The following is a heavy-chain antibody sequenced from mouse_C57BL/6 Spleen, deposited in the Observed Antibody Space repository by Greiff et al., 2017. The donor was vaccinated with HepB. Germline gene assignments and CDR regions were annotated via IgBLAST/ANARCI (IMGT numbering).Heavy chain of an antibody. CDR2: ISNGGGST. V-gene: IGHV5-12*01. J-gene: IGHJ2*01. CDR1: GFTFSDYY. CDR3: ARLGGPLDY. Sequence: EVQLVESGGGLVQPGGSLKLSCAASGFTFSDYYMYWVRQTPEKRLEWVAYISNGGGSTYYPDTVKGRFTISRDKAKNTLYLQMSRLKSEDTAMYYCARLGGPLDYWGQGTTLTVSS.